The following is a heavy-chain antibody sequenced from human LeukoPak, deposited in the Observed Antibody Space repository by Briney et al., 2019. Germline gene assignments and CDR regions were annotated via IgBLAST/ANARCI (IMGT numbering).Heavy chain of an antibody. CDR2: IIPILGIA. D-gene: IGHD6-19*01. CDR3: ARDRAGSGSDY. J-gene: IGHJ4*02. V-gene: IGHV1-69*04. CDR1: VGTFSSYA. Sequence: GASVKVSCKASVGTFSSYAISWVRQAPGQGLAWMGRIIPILGIANYAQKFQGRVTITADKSTSTAYMELSSLRSEDTAVYYCARDRAGSGSDYWGQGTLVTVSS.